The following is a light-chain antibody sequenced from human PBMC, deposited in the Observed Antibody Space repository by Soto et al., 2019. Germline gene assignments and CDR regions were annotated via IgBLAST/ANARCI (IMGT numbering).Light chain of an antibody. J-gene: IGLJ1*01. CDR3: SSWALRTTTYV. Sequence: QSVLTQPASVSGSPGQSITISCTGTSSDVGANNFVSWYQQYPGKAPKLIIYDVSNRPSGVSDRFSGSKSGNTASLTISALQAEDEADYYCSSWALRTTTYVFGSGTKVTVL. CDR1: SSDVGANNF. CDR2: DVS. V-gene: IGLV2-14*01.